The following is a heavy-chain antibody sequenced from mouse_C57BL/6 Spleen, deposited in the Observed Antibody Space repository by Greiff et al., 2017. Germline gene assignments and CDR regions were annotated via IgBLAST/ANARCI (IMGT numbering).Heavy chain of an antibody. CDR1: GYTFTDYE. CDR3: TRSTVVATGDYFDY. Sequence: QVQLKQSGAELVRPGASVTLSCKASGYTFTDYEMHWVKQTPVHGLEWIGAIDPETGGTAYNQKFKGKAILTADKSSSTAYMELRSLTSEDSAVYYCTRSTVVATGDYFDYWGQGTTLTVSS. V-gene: IGHV1-15*01. CDR2: IDPETGGT. D-gene: IGHD1-1*01. J-gene: IGHJ2*01.